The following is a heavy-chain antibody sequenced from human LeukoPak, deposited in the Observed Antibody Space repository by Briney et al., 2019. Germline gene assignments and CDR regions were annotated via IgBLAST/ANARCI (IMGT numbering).Heavy chain of an antibody. CDR1: GGSISSYY. Sequence: PSETLSLTCTVSGGSISSYYWSWIWQPPGKGLEWIGYIYYSGSTNYNPSLKSRVTISVDTSKNQFSLKLSSVTAADTAVYYCARGEDVETPGYYFDYWGQGTLVTVSS. D-gene: IGHD5-24*01. CDR3: ARGEDVETPGYYFDY. CDR2: IYYSGST. V-gene: IGHV4-59*01. J-gene: IGHJ4*02.